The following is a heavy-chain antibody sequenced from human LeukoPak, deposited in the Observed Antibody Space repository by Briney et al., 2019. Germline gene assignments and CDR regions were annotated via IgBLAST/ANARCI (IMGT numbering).Heavy chain of an antibody. Sequence: GGSLRLSCAASGFTFSSYSMNWVRQAPGKGLEWVSSISSSSSYIYYADSVKGRFTISRDNAKNSLYLQMNSLRAEDTAVYYCARDGESRAEYSSRPNWFDPWGQGTLVTVSS. CDR2: ISSSSSYI. V-gene: IGHV3-21*01. CDR3: ARDGESRAEYSSRPNWFDP. J-gene: IGHJ5*02. D-gene: IGHD6-13*01. CDR1: GFTFSSYS.